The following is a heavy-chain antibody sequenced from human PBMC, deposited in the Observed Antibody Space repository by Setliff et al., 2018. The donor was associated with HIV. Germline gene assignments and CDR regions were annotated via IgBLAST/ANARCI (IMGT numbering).Heavy chain of an antibody. CDR3: ARGKRGGNYYFDY. CDR1: GGSISDYSDY. D-gene: IGHD1-7*01. CDR2: IYYSGST. Sequence: SETLSLTCTVPGGSISDYSDYWGWIRQPPGKGLEWIGNIYYSGSTYYNPSLKSRVTMSVDTSKNQFSLKPSSVTATDTAVYYCARGKRGGNYYFDYWGQGTLVTVSS. J-gene: IGHJ4*02. V-gene: IGHV4-39*01.